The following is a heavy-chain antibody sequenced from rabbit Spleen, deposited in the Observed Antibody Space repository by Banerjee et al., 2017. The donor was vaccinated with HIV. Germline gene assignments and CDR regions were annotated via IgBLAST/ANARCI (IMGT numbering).Heavy chain of an antibody. Sequence: QQQLEESGGGLVKPGGTLTLTCTVSGFSFSGSAWICWVRQAPGKGLEWIGCIYTGNGKTYYASWAKGRSTISKTSSTTVTLQMTNLTVADTATYFCARDGSGSGSYYFKFWGPGTLVTVS. CDR1: GFSFSGSAW. V-gene: IGHV1S45*01. D-gene: IGHD1-1*01. CDR3: ARDGSGSGSYYFKF. CDR2: IYTGNGKT. J-gene: IGHJ4*01.